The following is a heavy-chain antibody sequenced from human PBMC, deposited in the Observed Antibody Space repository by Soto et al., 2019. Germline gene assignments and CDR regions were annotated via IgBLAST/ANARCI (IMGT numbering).Heavy chain of an antibody. CDR2: INHSGST. J-gene: IGHJ4*02. CDR1: GGSFSGYY. V-gene: IGHV4-34*01. D-gene: IGHD5-18*01. Sequence: SETLSLTCAVYGGSFSGYYWSWIRQPPGKGLEWIGEINHSGSTNYNPSLESRVTISVDTSKNQFSLRLSSVTAADTAVYYCARALSGYSYGLIDYWGQGTLVTVSS. CDR3: ARALSGYSYGLIDY.